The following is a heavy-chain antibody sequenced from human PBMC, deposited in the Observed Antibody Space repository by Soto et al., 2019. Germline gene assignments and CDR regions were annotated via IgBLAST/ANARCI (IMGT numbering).Heavy chain of an antibody. CDR3: ARGLTTVNTVWFDP. V-gene: IGHV1-8*01. J-gene: IGHJ5*02. Sequence: QVQLVQSGAEVKKPGAAVKVSCKASGYTFTSYDINWVRQATGQGLEWMGWMNPNSGNTGYAQKFQGRVTMTRNTSISTAYMELSSLRSEDTAVYYCARGLTTVNTVWFDPWGQGTLVTVSS. D-gene: IGHD4-17*01. CDR1: GYTFTSYD. CDR2: MNPNSGNT.